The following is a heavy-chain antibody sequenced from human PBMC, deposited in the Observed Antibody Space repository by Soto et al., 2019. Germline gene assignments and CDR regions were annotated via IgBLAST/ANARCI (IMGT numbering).Heavy chain of an antibody. CDR1: GGSISSSSYY. Sequence: PSETLSLTCTVSGGSISSSSYYWGWIRQPPGKGLEWIGSIYYSGSTYYNPSLKSRVTISVDTSKNQFSLQLNSVTAADTAVYYCARGRNCGGDCYYYYYYYGMDVWGQGTTVTVSS. D-gene: IGHD2-21*02. V-gene: IGHV4-39*01. CDR3: ARGRNCGGDCYYYYYYYGMDV. J-gene: IGHJ6*02. CDR2: IYYSGST.